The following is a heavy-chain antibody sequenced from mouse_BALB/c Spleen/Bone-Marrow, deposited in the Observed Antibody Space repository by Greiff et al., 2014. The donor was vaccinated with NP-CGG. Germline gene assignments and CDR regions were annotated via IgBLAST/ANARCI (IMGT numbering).Heavy chain of an antibody. CDR3: ATGYYFDY. J-gene: IGHJ2*01. D-gene: IGHD4-1*01. Sequence: VQLKESGPSPVKPSQTLSLTCSVPGDSITRGYWNWIRKFPGNKLEYMGYITYSANTYYNPSLKSRLSITRDTSKNQYYLQLNSVTTEDTATYYCATGYYFDYWGQGTTLTVSS. V-gene: IGHV3-8*02. CDR2: ITYSANT. CDR1: GDSITRGY.